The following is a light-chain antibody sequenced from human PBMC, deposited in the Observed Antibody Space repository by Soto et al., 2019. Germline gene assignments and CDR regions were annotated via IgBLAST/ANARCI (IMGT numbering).Light chain of an antibody. CDR3: MQATQSYT. V-gene: IGKV2-24*01. J-gene: IGKJ2*01. CDR2: KIS. Sequence: DIVLTQTRLSSPVTLGQPASISCRSSQSLVHIDGNTYFNWLQQRPGQPPRLLIYKISNRFPVVPDRFSGSEAGTDFTLNISRVEAEDVGVYYCMQATQSYTFGQGTRLEIK. CDR1: QSLVHIDGNTY.